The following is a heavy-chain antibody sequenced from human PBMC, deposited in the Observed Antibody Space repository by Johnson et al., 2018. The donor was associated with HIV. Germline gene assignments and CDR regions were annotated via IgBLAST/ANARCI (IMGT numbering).Heavy chain of an antibody. CDR1: GFTFSSYA. V-gene: IGHV3-30*04. CDR2: ISYDGSNK. D-gene: IGHD6-13*01. CDR3: AKVAVATAAGGVALDV. J-gene: IGHJ3*01. Sequence: QVQLVESGGGLVQPGRSLRLSCAASGFTFSSYAMHWVRQAPGKGLEWVAVISYDGSNKYYADSVKGRFTISRDNSKNTLYLQMNSLRAEDTAVYHCAKVAVATAAGGVALDVWGPGTMVTVSS.